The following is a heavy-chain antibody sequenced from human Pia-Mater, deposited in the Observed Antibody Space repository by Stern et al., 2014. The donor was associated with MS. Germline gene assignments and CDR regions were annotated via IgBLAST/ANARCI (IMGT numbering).Heavy chain of an antibody. CDR1: GYTFINYD. CDR3: VRGGLSYGYGLDA. Sequence: VQLVESGSQVRKPGASVKVSCQASGYTFINYDIFWVRQATGQGLEWMGWMNPNNANTGHAQKFQGRVTMTRNTSISTAYMELSGLRSDDTAVYYCVRGGLSYGYGLDAGGQGTAVIVSS. V-gene: IGHV1-8*01. J-gene: IGHJ6*02. CDR2: MNPNNANT. D-gene: IGHD3-16*01.